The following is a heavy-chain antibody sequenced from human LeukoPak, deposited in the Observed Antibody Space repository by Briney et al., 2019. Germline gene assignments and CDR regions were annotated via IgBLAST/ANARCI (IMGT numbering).Heavy chain of an antibody. V-gene: IGHV4-39*07. J-gene: IGHJ5*02. Sequence: SDTLSLTCTVSGGPISSSSYYWGWIRQPPGKGLEWIGEINHSGSANCNPSLKSRVIVSSDMSKNQFSLTLNSVTAADTAVYYCARDKVHYGSGTRGFTSFDPWGQGTLGTVSS. D-gene: IGHD3-10*01. CDR1: GGPISSSSYY. CDR3: ARDKVHYGSGTRGFTSFDP. CDR2: INHSGSA.